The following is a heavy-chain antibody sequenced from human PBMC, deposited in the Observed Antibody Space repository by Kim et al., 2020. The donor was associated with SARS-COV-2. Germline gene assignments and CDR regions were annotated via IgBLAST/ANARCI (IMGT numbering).Heavy chain of an antibody. D-gene: IGHD3-16*01. V-gene: IGHV3-33*05. CDR3: AKALGGDGYSPLDY. J-gene: IGHJ4*02. CDR2: ISNDASTE. Sequence: GGSLRLSCVASGFTFSRYGMHWVRQAPGKGLEWVAVISNDASTEYYANSVKGRFTMSRDNFKNTQYLQMNSLRVEDTAIYFCAKALGGDGYSPLDYWGQGTLVTVSA. CDR1: GFTFSRYG.